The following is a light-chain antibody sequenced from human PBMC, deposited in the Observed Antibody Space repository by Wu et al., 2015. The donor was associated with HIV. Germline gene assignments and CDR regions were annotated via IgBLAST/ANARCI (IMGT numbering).Light chain of an antibody. Sequence: EIVMTQSPATLSVSPGERATLSCRASQSVSNNLAWYQQKRGQAPRLLIYGASTRATGIPARFSGSGSGTEFTLTISSMQSEDFAVYYCQQYNNWPRTFGQGTKVEIK. CDR2: GAS. CDR1: QSVSNN. CDR3: QQYNNWPRT. J-gene: IGKJ1*01. V-gene: IGKV3-15*01.